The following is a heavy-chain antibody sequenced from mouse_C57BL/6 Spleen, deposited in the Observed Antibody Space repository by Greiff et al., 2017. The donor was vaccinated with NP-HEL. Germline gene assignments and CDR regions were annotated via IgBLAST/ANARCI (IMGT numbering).Heavy chain of an antibody. J-gene: IGHJ1*03. V-gene: IGHV1-82*01. Sequence: QVQLKQSGPELVKPGASVKISCKASGYAFSSSWMNWVKQRPGKGLEWIGRIYPGDGDTNYNGKFKGKATLTADKSSSTAYMQLSSLTSEDSAVYFCARSYYYGSTPSYFDVWGTGTTVTVSS. CDR1: GYAFSSSW. CDR2: IYPGDGDT. CDR3: ARSYYYGSTPSYFDV. D-gene: IGHD1-1*01.